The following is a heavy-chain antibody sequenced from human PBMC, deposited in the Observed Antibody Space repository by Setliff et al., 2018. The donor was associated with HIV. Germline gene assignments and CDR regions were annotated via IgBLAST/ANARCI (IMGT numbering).Heavy chain of an antibody. CDR3: RQGGN. CDR1: GFSFSTYA. Sequence: GGSLRLSCAASGFSFSTYAMGWVRQAPGKGLEWVSTVGAVGSPKFYAESVKGRFTISKDNSKNTLYLQMTSLRVEDTAEYYCRQGGNWGQGTLVTVSS. V-gene: IGHV3-23*01. CDR2: VGAVGSPK. J-gene: IGHJ4*02.